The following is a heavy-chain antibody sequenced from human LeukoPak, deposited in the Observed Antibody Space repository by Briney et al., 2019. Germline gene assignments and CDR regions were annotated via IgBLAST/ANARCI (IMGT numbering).Heavy chain of an antibody. CDR2: ISGSGGST. D-gene: IGHD6-19*01. V-gene: IGHV3-23*01. CDR1: GFTFSSYA. Sequence: GGSLTLSCAASGFTFSSYAMSWVRQPPGEGLEWVSAISGSGGSTYYADSVKGRLTISRDNSKNTLYLQINSLSAEDTAVFYCAKRSSGWYYFDGWGQGTLVTASS. CDR3: AKRSSGWYYFDG. J-gene: IGHJ4*02.